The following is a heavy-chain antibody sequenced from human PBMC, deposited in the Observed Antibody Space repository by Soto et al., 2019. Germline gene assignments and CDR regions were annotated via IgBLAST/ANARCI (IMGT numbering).Heavy chain of an antibody. V-gene: IGHV4-34*01. Sequence: SETLSLTFAVYGGSFSGYYCSWIRQPPGKGLGGSGEINHSGSTNYNPSLKSRVTISVDTSKNQLSLKLSSVTAADKDVYYCARVIAVRGWFDPWGQGTLVTVSS. J-gene: IGHJ5*02. CDR1: GGSFSGYY. CDR2: INHSGST. D-gene: IGHD6-19*01. CDR3: ARVIAVRGWFDP.